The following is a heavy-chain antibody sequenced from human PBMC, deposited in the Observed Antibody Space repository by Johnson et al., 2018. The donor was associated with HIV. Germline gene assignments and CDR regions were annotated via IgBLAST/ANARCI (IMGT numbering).Heavy chain of an antibody. V-gene: IGHV3-43*02. CDR1: GFTFDDYA. CDR3: AKDLTMYSSSSAAFDI. J-gene: IGHJ3*02. Sequence: VQLVESGGGVVQSGRSLRLSCAPSGFTFDDYAMHWVRQAPGKGLEWVSGISWDGGSTYYADSVKGRFTISRDNSKNSLYLQMNSLRTEDTALYYCAKDLTMYSSSSAAFDIWGQGTMVTVYS. CDR2: ISWDGGST. D-gene: IGHD6-6*01.